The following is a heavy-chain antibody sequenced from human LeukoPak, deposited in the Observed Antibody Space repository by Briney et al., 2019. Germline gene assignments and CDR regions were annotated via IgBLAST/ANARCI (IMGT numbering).Heavy chain of an antibody. J-gene: IGHJ4*02. D-gene: IGHD4-23*01. CDR1: GASITTDTYF. Sequence: PSETLSLTCAVSGASITTDTYFWTWIRQPAGKGLEWIGRIYTSGGTNYNPSLKSRVTMSVDTSKNQFSLKLSSVTAADTAVYYCARNTVDYYFDYWGQGTLVTVSS. V-gene: IGHV4-61*02. CDR2: IYTSGGT. CDR3: ARNTVDYYFDY.